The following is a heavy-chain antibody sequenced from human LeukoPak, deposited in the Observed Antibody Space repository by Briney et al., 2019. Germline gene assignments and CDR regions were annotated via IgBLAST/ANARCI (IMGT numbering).Heavy chain of an antibody. V-gene: IGHV2-70*01. CDR1: GFSLGTSRMS. CDR3: ARTPSTPVITFYFDY. CDR2: IDWDDDK. J-gene: IGHJ4*02. D-gene: IGHD3-16*01. Sequence: SGPALVKASQALTLTCTFSGFSLGTSRMSVSWIRQPPGKALEWLALIDWDDDKSYNTSLKTRLTISKDTSKNQVVLTMTNMDPVDTATYYCARTPSTPVITFYFDYWGQGALVTVSS.